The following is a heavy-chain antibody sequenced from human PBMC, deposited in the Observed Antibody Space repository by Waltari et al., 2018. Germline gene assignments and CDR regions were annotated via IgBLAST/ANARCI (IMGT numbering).Heavy chain of an antibody. CDR1: GYTFTGYY. CDR3: ARDSDYAHLFDY. V-gene: IGHV1-2*06. D-gene: IGHD4-17*01. CDR2: NNPNSGGT. Sequence: QVQLVQFGAEVKKPGASVKVSCKASGYTFTGYYMHWVRQAPGQGLEWMGRNNPNSGGTNYAQKFQGRVTMTRDTSISTAYMELSRLRSDDTAVYYCARDSDYAHLFDYWGQGTLVTVSS. J-gene: IGHJ4*02.